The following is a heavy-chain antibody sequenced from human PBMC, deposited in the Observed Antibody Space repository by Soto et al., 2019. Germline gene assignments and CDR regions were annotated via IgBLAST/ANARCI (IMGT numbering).Heavy chain of an antibody. D-gene: IGHD6-13*01. J-gene: IGHJ4*02. CDR1: GYTFTSYG. CDR2: ISAYNGNT. CDR3: ARSIAAAVDFDY. V-gene: IGHV1-18*01. Sequence: QVQLVQSGAEVKKPGASVKVSCKASGYTFTSYGISWVRQAPGQGLEWMGWISAYNGNTKYAQELKGRVTMTTATSTSTAYMELRSLRSDDTAVYYCARSIAAAVDFDYWGQGTLVTVSS.